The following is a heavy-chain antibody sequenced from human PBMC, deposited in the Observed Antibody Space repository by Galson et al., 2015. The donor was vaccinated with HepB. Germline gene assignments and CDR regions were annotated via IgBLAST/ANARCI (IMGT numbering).Heavy chain of an antibody. CDR3: ARVAEGLFDY. J-gene: IGHJ4*02. V-gene: IGHV4-34*01. D-gene: IGHD3-3*01. CDR1: GGSFSGYY. Sequence: ETLSLTCAVYGGSFSGYYWSWIRQPPGKGLEWIGEINHSGSTDYNPSLKSRVTISVDTSKNQFSLKLSSVTAADTAVYYCARVAEGLFDYWGQGTLVTVSS. CDR2: INHSGST.